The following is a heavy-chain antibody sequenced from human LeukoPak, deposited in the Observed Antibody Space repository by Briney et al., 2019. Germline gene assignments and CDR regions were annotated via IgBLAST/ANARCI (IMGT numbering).Heavy chain of an antibody. CDR3: ARDGTHCSGGSCYSTFDY. Sequence: PSETLSLTCTVSGVSISSGGYYWSWLRQHPGKGLEWIGYIYYSGSTYYNPSLKSRVTISVDASKNQFSLKLSSVTAADTAVYYCARDGTHCSGGSCYSTFDYWGQGTLVTVSS. V-gene: IGHV4-31*03. CDR2: IYYSGST. J-gene: IGHJ4*02. D-gene: IGHD2-15*01. CDR1: GVSISSGGYY.